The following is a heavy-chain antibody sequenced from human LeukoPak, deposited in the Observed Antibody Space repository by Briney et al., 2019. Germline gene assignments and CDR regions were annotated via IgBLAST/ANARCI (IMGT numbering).Heavy chain of an antibody. J-gene: IGHJ2*01. CDR3: ARVRKYSGYYSWYFDL. CDR2: LYRGGST. CDR1: GFSVSTNY. D-gene: IGHD5-12*01. Sequence: PGGSLRLSCEASGFSVSTNYINWVRQAPGKGLEWVSLLYRGGSTYYADSVKGRFTIARDNSKNTLYLQMNSLRAEDTAVYYCARVRKYSGYYSWYFDLWGRGTLVTVSS. V-gene: IGHV3-66*01.